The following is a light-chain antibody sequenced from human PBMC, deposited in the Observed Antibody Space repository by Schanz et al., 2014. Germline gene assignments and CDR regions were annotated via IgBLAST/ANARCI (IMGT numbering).Light chain of an antibody. CDR3: AAWDDSLHGWV. V-gene: IGLV2-11*01. Sequence: QSALTQPRSVSGSPGQSVTISCTGTSSDVGAYDYVSWYQQHPGKAPKLMIYGVSHRPSGVPDRFSGSKSGTSASLAISGLQSEDEADYHCAAWDDSLHGWVFGGGTKLTVL. CDR2: GVS. CDR1: SSDVGAYDY. J-gene: IGLJ3*02.